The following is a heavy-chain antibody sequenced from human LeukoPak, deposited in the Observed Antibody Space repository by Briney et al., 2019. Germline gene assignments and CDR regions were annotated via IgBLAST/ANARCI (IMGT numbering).Heavy chain of an antibody. CDR1: GYTFSIYA. CDR3: ARGAIRLRLGELSLLGYFDY. CDR2: IIPILGIA. V-gene: IGHV1-69*04. D-gene: IGHD3-16*02. Sequence: SVTVSCKSSGYTFSIYAISWVRQAPGQGLEWMGRIIPILGIANYAQKFQGRVTITADKSTSTAYMELSSLRSEDTAMYYCARGAIRLRLGELSLLGYFDYWGQGTLVTVSS. J-gene: IGHJ4*02.